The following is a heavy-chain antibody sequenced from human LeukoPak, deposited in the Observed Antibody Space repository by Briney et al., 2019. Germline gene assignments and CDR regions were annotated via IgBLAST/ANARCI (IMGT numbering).Heavy chain of an antibody. Sequence: ASVKVSCKASGYTFTSYGISWVRQAPGQGLEWMGWISAYNGNTNYAQKLQGRVTMTTDTSTSTAYMELRSLGSDDTAVYYCARDRSRIAVWFGGVWGQGTLVTVSS. CDR1: GYTFTSYG. CDR2: ISAYNGNT. J-gene: IGHJ4*02. CDR3: ARDRSRIAVWFGGV. V-gene: IGHV1-18*01. D-gene: IGHD3-10*01.